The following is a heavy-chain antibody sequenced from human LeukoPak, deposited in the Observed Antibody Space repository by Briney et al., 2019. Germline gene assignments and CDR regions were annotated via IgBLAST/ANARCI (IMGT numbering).Heavy chain of an antibody. CDR3: ARPCSSTSCYIY. V-gene: IGHV1-2*02. Sequence: ASVKVSCKASGYTFTGYYMHWVRQAPGQGLEWMGWINPNSGGTNHAQKFQGRVTMTRDTSISTAYMELSRLRSDDTAVYYCARPCSSTSCYIYWGQGTLVTVSS. CDR2: INPNSGGT. J-gene: IGHJ4*02. D-gene: IGHD2-2*02. CDR1: GYTFTGYY.